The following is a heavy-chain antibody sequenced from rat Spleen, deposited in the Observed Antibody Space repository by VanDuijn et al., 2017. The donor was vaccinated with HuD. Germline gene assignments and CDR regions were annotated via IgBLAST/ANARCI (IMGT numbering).Heavy chain of an antibody. Sequence: QVQLKESGPGLVQPSQTLSLTCTVSGFSLTSYNVHWVRQPPGKGLEWMGRMRFNGDTSYNSVLKSRLSISRDTSKNQVFLKMNSLQSEDTAIYFCTGDAYYWGQGVMVTVSS. CDR2: MRFNGDT. J-gene: IGHJ2*01. V-gene: IGHV2-63*01. CDR1: GFSLTSYN. CDR3: TGDAYY.